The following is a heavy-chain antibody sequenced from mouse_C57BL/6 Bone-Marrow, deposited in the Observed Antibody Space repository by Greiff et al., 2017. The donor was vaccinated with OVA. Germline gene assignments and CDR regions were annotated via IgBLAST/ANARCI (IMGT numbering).Heavy chain of an antibody. J-gene: IGHJ3*01. CDR3: AREGAYIAPVSY. CDR1: GFTFSDYG. V-gene: IGHV5-17*01. CDR2: ISSGSSTI. Sequence: EVKLVESGGGLVKPGGSLKLSCAASGFTFSDYGMHWVRQAPEKGLEWVAYISSGSSTIYYADTVKGRFTISRDNAKNTLFLQMTSLRSEDTTMYYCAREGAYIAPVSYWGQGSLFTVSA. D-gene: IGHD6-5*01.